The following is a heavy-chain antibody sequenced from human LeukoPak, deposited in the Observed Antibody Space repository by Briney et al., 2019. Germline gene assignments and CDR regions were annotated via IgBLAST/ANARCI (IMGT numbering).Heavy chain of an antibody. CDR3: AKGPYYYDSSGYYSPGPFDY. J-gene: IGHJ4*02. Sequence: PGGSLRLSCAASGFTFSSYAMSWVRQAPGKGLEWVSAISGSGGSTYYADSVKGRFIISRDNSKNTLYLQMNSLRAEDTAVYCCAKGPYYYDSSGYYSPGPFDYWGQGTLVTVSS. CDR1: GFTFSSYA. CDR2: ISGSGGST. D-gene: IGHD3-22*01. V-gene: IGHV3-23*01.